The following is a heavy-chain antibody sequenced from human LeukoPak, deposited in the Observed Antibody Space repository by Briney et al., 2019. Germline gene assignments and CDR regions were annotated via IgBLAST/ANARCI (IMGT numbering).Heavy chain of an antibody. J-gene: IGHJ3*02. D-gene: IGHD3-16*01. CDR2: SSSSSSYI. Sequence: GGSLRLSWAASGFTFSSYSMNWVRQAPGKGLEWVSYSSSSSSYIYYADSVKGRFAISRDNAKNSLYLQMNSLRAEDTAVYYCVRNRGTMLQGAFDIWGPGTMVTVSS. V-gene: IGHV3-21*01. CDR3: VRNRGTMLQGAFDI. CDR1: GFTFSSYS.